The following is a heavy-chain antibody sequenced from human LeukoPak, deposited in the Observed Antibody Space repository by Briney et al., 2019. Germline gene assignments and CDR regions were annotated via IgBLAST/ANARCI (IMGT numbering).Heavy chain of an antibody. V-gene: IGHV3-53*01. J-gene: IGHJ4*02. CDR2: IWTDGRT. CDR3: ARRYCSGGICHFFDY. CDR1: GFTFRGNS. D-gene: IGHD2-15*01. Sequence: PGGSLRLSCAASGFTFRGNSMGWVRQAPGRGLDWVSTIWTDGRTFYADSVKGRFTISRDETKNTLYLQMNNLGAEDTAVYYCARRYCSGGICHFFDYWGQGTLVTVSS.